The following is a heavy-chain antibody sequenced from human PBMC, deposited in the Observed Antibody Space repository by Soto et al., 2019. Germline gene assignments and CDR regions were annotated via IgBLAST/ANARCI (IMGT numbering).Heavy chain of an antibody. Sequence: ASVKVSCKASGFTFTGYYIHWVRQAPGQGLEWMGWIKSDGGDPKYAQKFQDRVTMTRDTSMNTVYMELSSLRSDDSAVYYCARDERSYGEQPFDYSGQGPLVTVYS. CDR1: GFTFTGYY. CDR2: IKSDGGDP. D-gene: IGHD3-16*01. J-gene: IGHJ4*02. V-gene: IGHV1-2*02. CDR3: ARDERSYGEQPFDY.